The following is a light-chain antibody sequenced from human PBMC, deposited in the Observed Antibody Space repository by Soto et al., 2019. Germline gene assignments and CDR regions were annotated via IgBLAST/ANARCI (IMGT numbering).Light chain of an antibody. J-gene: IGLJ2*01. V-gene: IGLV4-69*01. CDR2: LPSDGRH. CDR1: SGHSNFV. CDR3: QTWDTDTVV. Sequence: QLVLTQSPSASASLGASVKLTCTLSSGHSNFVIAWHQQQPEKGPRYLMKLPSDGRHIKGDGIPDRFSGSSSGAERYLIISSLQSEDEADYYCQTWDTDTVVFGGGTKLTVL.